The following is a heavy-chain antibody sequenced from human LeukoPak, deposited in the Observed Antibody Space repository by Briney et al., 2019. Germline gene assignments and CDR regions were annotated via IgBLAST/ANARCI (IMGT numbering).Heavy chain of an antibody. CDR1: GCTFSSYA. D-gene: IGHD2-2*01. V-gene: IGHV1-69*13. CDR2: IIPIFGTA. J-gene: IGHJ4*02. CDR3: ARALSSGKYQLPLFDY. Sequence: SVKVSCKASGCTFSSYAISWIRQAPGPGLEWMGGIIPIFGTANYAQKFQGRVPITADESTSTAYMELSSLRSEDTAVYYCARALSSGKYQLPLFDYWGQGTLVTVSS.